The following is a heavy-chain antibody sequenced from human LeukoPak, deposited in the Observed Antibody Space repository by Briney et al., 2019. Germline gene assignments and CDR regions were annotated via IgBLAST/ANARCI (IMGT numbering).Heavy chain of an antibody. V-gene: IGHV4-59*01. D-gene: IGHD3-22*01. CDR2: IHYSGST. Sequence: SETLSLTCTVSGGSISSYYWSWIRQPPEKGLEWIGYIHYSGSTNYNPSLKSRVTISVDRPKNQFSLKLSPVTAADTAVHYCARVLGSSGFYYFDCWGQGTLVTVSS. J-gene: IGHJ4*02. CDR1: GGSISSYY. CDR3: ARVLGSSGFYYFDC.